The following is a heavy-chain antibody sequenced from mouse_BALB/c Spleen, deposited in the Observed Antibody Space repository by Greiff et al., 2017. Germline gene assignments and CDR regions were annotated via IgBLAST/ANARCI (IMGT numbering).Heavy chain of an antibody. V-gene: IGHV1-7*01. CDR2: INPSTGYT. J-gene: IGHJ2*01. CDR3: ANYYGSRYYFDY. Sequence: VQLQQSGAELAKPGASVKMSCKASGYTFTSYWMHWVKQRPGQGLEWIGYINPSTGYTEYNQKFKDKATLTADKSSSTAYMQLSSLTSEDSAVYYCANYYGSRYYFDYWGQGTTLTVSS. D-gene: IGHD1-1*01. CDR1: GYTFTSYW.